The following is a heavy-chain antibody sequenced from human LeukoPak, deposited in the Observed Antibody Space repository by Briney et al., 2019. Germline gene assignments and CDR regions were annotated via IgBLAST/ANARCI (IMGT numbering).Heavy chain of an antibody. Sequence: GASLKVSCKASGYPFTSYSMHWVRQAPGQGLEWMGIINPSGGSATYAQKFHGRVTMTTDTSTNTVYMEVSSLRFEDTAVYYCARRYYSGVDVWGQGTTVTVSS. CDR1: GYPFTSYS. V-gene: IGHV1-46*01. CDR2: INPSGGSA. J-gene: IGHJ6*02. CDR3: ARRYYSGVDV.